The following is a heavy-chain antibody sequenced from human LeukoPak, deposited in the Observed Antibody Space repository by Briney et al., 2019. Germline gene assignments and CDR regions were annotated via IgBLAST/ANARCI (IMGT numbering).Heavy chain of an antibody. CDR3: ARGMIPAASSYYFDY. CDR2: IYYSGST. Sequence: GSLRLSCAASGFTFSSYWMSWVRQPPGKGLEWIGSIYYSGSTYYNPSLKSRVTISVDTSKNQFSLKLSSVTAADTAVYYCARGMIPAASSYYFDYWGQGTLVTVSS. V-gene: IGHV4-39*07. J-gene: IGHJ4*02. D-gene: IGHD2-2*01. CDR1: GFTFSSYW.